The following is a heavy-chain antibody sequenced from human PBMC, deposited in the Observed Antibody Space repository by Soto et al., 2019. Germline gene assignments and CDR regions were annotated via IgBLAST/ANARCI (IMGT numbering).Heavy chain of an antibody. CDR2: MSDSGSST. V-gene: IGHV3-23*01. CDR3: AKARDDNYFYDAMDV. Sequence: GGSLRLSCAASGFTFSRYGMSWVRQAPGMGLEWVSAMSDSGSSTFYADSVKGRFAISRDNSKNTLYLQMNSLRSEDTAIYYCAKARDDNYFYDAMDVWGQGTRVTVS. CDR1: GFTFSRYG. J-gene: IGHJ6*02. D-gene: IGHD3-22*01.